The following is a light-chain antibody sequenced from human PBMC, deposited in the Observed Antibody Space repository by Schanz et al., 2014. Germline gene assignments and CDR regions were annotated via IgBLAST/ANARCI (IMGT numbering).Light chain of an antibody. CDR2: DVT. CDR1: SSDVGGYNY. V-gene: IGLV2-14*01. CDR3: KV. J-gene: IGLJ3*02. Sequence: QSALTQPASVSGSPGQSITISCTGTSSDVGGYNYVSWYQQHPGKAPKLMIYDVTNRPSGVSNRFSGSKSGNTASLTISGLQAEDEADYHQKVFGGGTKLTVL.